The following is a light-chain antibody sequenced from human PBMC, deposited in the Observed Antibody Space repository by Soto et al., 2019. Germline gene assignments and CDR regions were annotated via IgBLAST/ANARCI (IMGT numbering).Light chain of an antibody. CDR1: SSDVGGYNY. Sequence: QSALTQPASVSGSPGQSITISCTGTSSDVGGYNYVSWYQQHPGKAPKLMIYEVSKRPSGVSNRFSGSKSGNTASLTISGLQAEGEAAYYCSSYTSSSTWVFGGGTKLTV. CDR2: EVS. J-gene: IGLJ3*02. CDR3: SSYTSSSTWV. V-gene: IGLV2-14*01.